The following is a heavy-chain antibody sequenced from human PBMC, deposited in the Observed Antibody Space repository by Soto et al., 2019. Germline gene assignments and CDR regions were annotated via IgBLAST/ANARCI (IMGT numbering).Heavy chain of an antibody. V-gene: IGHV1-8*01. D-gene: IGHD7-27*01. CDR2: MNPNSGNT. CDR1: GYTFTSYD. Sequence: ASVKVSCKASGYTFTSYDINWVRQATGQGLEWMGWMNPNSGNTGYAQKFQGRVTMTRNTSISTAYMELSSLRSEDTAVYYCARALRANWGVFYYYGMDVWGQGTTVTVSS. J-gene: IGHJ6*02. CDR3: ARALRANWGVFYYYGMDV.